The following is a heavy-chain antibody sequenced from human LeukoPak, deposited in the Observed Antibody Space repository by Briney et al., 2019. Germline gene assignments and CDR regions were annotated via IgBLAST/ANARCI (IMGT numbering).Heavy chain of an antibody. CDR3: AKEQRPVSYYYFDY. V-gene: IGHV3-30*02. Sequence: GGSLRLSCAASGFTFSSYGMHWVRQAPGKGLEWVTFIRYDGSNKYYADSVKGRFTISRDNSKNTLYLQMNSLRAEDTAVYYCAKEQRPVSYYYFDYWGQGTLVTVSS. J-gene: IGHJ4*02. CDR2: IRYDGSNK. D-gene: IGHD1-26*01. CDR1: GFTFSSYG.